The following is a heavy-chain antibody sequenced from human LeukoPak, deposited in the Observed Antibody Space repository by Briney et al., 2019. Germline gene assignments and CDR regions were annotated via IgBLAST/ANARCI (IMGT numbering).Heavy chain of an antibody. CDR1: GFTFSSYG. D-gene: IGHD3-22*01. CDR3: ARESMASGYFDY. V-gene: IGHV3-33*01. Sequence: PGRSLRLSCAASGFTFSSYGMHWVRQAPGKGLEWVAVIWYDGSNKYYADSVKGRFTISRDNSKNTLYLQMNSLRAEDTAVNYCARESMASGYFDYWGQGTLVTVSS. J-gene: IGHJ4*02. CDR2: IWYDGSNK.